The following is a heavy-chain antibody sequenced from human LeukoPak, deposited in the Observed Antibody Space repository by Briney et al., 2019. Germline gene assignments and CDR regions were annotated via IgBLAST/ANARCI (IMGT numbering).Heavy chain of an antibody. CDR3: AREAGYSGSWRSEYFQH. CDR2: INPNSGGT. V-gene: IGHV1-2*02. CDR1: GYTFAGYY. J-gene: IGHJ1*01. Sequence: GASVKVSCKASGYTFAGYYMHWVRQAPGQGLEWMGWINPNSGGTNYAQKFQGRVTMTRDTSISTAYMELSRLRSDDTAVYYCAREAGYSGSWRSEYFQHWGQGTLVTVSS. D-gene: IGHD6-13*01.